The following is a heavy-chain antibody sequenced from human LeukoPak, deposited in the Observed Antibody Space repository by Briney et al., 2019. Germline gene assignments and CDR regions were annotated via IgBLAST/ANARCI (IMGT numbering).Heavy chain of an antibody. V-gene: IGHV7-4-1*02. J-gene: IGHJ4*02. CDR3: ARDRTLFDY. CDR1: GYTFTSYA. Sequence: ASVKVSCKASGYTFTSYAMNCVRQAPGQGLERMGWINTNTGNPTYATGFTGRFVFSLDTTVSTAYLQISSLKTEDTAVYYRARDRTLFDYWGQGTLVTVSS. D-gene: IGHD1-14*01. CDR2: INTNTGNP.